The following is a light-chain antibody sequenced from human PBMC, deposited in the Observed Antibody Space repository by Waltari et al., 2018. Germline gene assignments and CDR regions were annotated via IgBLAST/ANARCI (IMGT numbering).Light chain of an antibody. J-gene: IGLJ1*01. CDR1: SSDIGAHDY. V-gene: IGLV2-14*01. CDR3: SSPTTRSTQV. CDR2: DVR. Sequence: QSGLTQPASVSGSPGQSITISCIGTSSDIGAHDYVSWYQQHPGKAPKLLIYDVRDRPSGGSHRFSGSKSGNAASLTISGLQAEDEATYYCSSPTTRSTQVFGSGTKVTV.